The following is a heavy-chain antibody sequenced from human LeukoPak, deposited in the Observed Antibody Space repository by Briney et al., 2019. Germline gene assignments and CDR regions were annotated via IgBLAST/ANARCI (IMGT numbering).Heavy chain of an antibody. J-gene: IGHJ4*02. D-gene: IGHD6-19*01. Sequence: GGSLRLSCAASGFTVSSNYMNWVHQAPGKGPEWVSVVYSGGSTYYADSVKGRFTISRDNSKNTLYLQMNSLRAEDTAVYYCASAAVAGQFDYWGQGTLVIVSS. CDR2: VYSGGST. CDR3: ASAAVAGQFDY. V-gene: IGHV3-53*01. CDR1: GFTVSSNY.